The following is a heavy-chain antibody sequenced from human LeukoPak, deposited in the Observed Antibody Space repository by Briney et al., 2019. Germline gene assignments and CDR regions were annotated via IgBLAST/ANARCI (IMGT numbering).Heavy chain of an antibody. Sequence: PGGSLRLSCAASGFTFDDYGMSWVRQAPGKGLEWVSGINWNGGSTGYADSVKGRFTISRDNAKNSLYLQMNSLRAEDTALYYCARATHVEYSSLWYYYYYMDVWGKGTTVTVSS. D-gene: IGHD6-6*01. CDR3: ARATHVEYSSLWYYYYYMDV. CDR1: GFTFDDYG. V-gene: IGHV3-20*04. J-gene: IGHJ6*03. CDR2: INWNGGST.